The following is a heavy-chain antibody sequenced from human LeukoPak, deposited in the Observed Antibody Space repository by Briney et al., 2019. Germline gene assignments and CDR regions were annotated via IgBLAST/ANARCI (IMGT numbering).Heavy chain of an antibody. Sequence: SETLSLTCTVSGGSISSYYWSWIRQPPGKGLEWIGYIYYSGSTNYNPSLKSRVTISVDTSKNQFSLKLSSVTAADTAVYYCARAGSFYSSSRGFDPWGQGTLVTVSS. D-gene: IGHD6-13*01. CDR2: IYYSGST. CDR1: GGSISSYY. CDR3: ARAGSFYSSSRGFDP. J-gene: IGHJ5*02. V-gene: IGHV4-59*12.